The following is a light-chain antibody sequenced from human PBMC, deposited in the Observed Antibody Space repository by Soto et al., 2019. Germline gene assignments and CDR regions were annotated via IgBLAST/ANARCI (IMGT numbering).Light chain of an antibody. CDR2: DAS. CDR3: QQRSNWYT. Sequence: EYAFTQSPATLSLSPGERATLPCRASQSVSSYLAWYQQKPGQAPRLLIYDASNRATGIPARFSGSGSGTDFALTISSLEPEDFAVYYCQQRSNWYTFGQGTRLEIK. J-gene: IGKJ5*01. CDR1: QSVSSY. V-gene: IGKV3-11*01.